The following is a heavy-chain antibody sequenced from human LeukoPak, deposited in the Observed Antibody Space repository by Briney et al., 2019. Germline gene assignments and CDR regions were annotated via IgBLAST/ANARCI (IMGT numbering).Heavy chain of an antibody. D-gene: IGHD3-22*01. V-gene: IGHV4-39*01. CDR3: ARLGYYDSSGYYYAAFDI. J-gene: IGHJ3*02. Sequence: ETLSLTCTVSGGSISSSSYYWGWIRQPPGKGLEWIGSIYYSGSTYYNPSLKSRVTISVDTSKNQFSLKLSSVTAADTAVYYCARLGYYDSSGYYYAAFDIRGQGTMVTVSS. CDR1: GGSISSSSYY. CDR2: IYYSGST.